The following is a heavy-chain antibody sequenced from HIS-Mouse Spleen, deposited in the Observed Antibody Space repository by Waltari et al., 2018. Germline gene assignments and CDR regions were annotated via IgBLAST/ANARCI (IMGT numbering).Heavy chain of an antibody. CDR3: AKEYSSSHNWFDP. J-gene: IGHJ5*02. Sequence: QVQLVESGGGVVQPGRSLRLSCAAPGFTFSSYGMHWFRQAPGKGLEWVAVISYDGSNKYYADSVKGRFTISRDNSKNTLYLQMNSLRAEDTAVYYCAKEYSSSHNWFDPWGQGTLVTVSS. V-gene: IGHV3-30*18. D-gene: IGHD6-13*01. CDR2: ISYDGSNK. CDR1: GFTFSSYG.